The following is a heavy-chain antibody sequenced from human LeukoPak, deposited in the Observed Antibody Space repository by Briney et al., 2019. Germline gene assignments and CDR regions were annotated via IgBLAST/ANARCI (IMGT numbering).Heavy chain of an antibody. CDR2: ISSSSSYI. CDR1: GFTFSSYS. V-gene: IGHV3-21*01. Sequence: GGSLRLSCAASGFTFSSYSMNWVRQAPGKGLEWVSSISSSSSYIYYADSVKGRFTISRDNAKNSLYLQMNSLRAEDTAVYYCARIAYGDYGDYFDYWGQGTLVTVSS. CDR3: ARIAYGDYGDYFDY. D-gene: IGHD4-17*01. J-gene: IGHJ4*02.